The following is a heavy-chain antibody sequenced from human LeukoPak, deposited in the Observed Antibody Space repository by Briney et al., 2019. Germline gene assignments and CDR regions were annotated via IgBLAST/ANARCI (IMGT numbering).Heavy chain of an antibody. J-gene: IGHJ4*02. V-gene: IGHV3-23*01. CDR2: INHNGAST. D-gene: IGHD2-21*02. Sequence: GGSLRLSCAASGFTFTTFAMSWVRHTPGKGLQWVSAINHNGASTYYADSVRGRFTVSRDNSRNTLYLQLNSLRVEDTAVYYCVKRAYCGGDCYPDYWGQGTLVTVSS. CDR1: GFTFTTFA. CDR3: VKRAYCGGDCYPDY.